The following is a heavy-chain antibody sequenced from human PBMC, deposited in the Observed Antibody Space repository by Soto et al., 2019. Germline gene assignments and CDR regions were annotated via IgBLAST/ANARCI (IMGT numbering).Heavy chain of an antibody. V-gene: IGHV2-5*02. D-gene: IGHD3-16*01. Sequence: QITLKESGPTLVRPTQTLTLTCTFSGFSLSTTGVGVGWIRQPPGKALEWLALIYWDDDKRYSPSLKSRLTITKDTSKNEVILTMTNMDPVDTATYYCAQRLRDYCLGRERADYVDPWGQGTLVTVSS. CDR2: IYWDDDK. CDR1: GFSLSTTGVG. CDR3: AQRLRDYCLGRERADYVDP. J-gene: IGHJ5*02.